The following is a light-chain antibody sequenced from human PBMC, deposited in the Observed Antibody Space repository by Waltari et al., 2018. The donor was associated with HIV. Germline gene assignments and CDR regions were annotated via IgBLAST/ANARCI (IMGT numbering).Light chain of an antibody. CDR3: AAWDDSLNGWV. V-gene: IGLV1-44*01. CDR1: RSNIGSTT. J-gene: IGLJ3*02. Sequence: QSVLTQPPSASGTPGPRVTIPCSGTRSNIGSTTVSWYQQLPGTAPKRFIYSNNQRPSGVPDRFSGSKSGTSASLAISGLQSEDEADYYCAAWDDSLNGWVFGGGTKLTVV. CDR2: SNN.